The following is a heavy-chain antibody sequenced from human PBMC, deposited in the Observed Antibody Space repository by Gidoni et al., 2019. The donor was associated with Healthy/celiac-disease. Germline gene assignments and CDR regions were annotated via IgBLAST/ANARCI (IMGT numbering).Heavy chain of an antibody. CDR1: GFTFSDYY. Sequence: QVQLVESGGGLVKPGGSLRLSCAASGFTFSDYYMSWIRLAPGKGLEWISYSSSSGSNIYHADSVKGRFTISRDNAKNSLYLQMNSLRAEDTAVYYCASARSLGILVYWGQGTLVTVSS. D-gene: IGHD3-16*01. CDR3: ASARSLGILVY. CDR2: SSSSGSNI. J-gene: IGHJ4*02. V-gene: IGHV3-11*01.